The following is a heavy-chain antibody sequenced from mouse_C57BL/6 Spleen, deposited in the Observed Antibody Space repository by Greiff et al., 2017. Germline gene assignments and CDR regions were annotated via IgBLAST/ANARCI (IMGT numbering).Heavy chain of an antibody. Sequence: EVQRVESGAELVRPGASVTLSCTASGFNIKDDYMNWVKQMPESGLEWIGWSDPENGDTEYASKFQGMAPITADTSSNTAYLKLSSLTSEDTAVYYSTPGRYYFDYWGQGTTLTFSS. CDR1: GFNIKDDY. V-gene: IGHV14-4*01. CDR2: SDPENGDT. CDR3: TPGRYYFDY. D-gene: IGHD3-1*01. J-gene: IGHJ2*01.